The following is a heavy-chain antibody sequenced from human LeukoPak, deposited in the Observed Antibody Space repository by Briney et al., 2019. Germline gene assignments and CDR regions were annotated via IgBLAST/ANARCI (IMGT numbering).Heavy chain of an antibody. CDR3: ARVDLRAAYFDY. V-gene: IGHV3-66*02. J-gene: IGHJ4*02. CDR1: GFTVSGDY. Sequence: GGSLRLSCAASGFTVSGDYMTWVRQAPGKGLEWVSVLHGGGYSYYADAVKGRFTISRDTSKNTLYLQMNTLKPEDTAVYYCARVDLRAAYFDYWGQGTLVTVSS. CDR2: LHGGGYS. D-gene: IGHD5-12*01.